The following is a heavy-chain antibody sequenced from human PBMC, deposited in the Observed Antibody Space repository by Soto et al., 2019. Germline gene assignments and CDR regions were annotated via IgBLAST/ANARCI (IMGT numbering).Heavy chain of an antibody. J-gene: IGHJ3*02. V-gene: IGHV1-69*13. Sequence: ASVQVSCKDSGGTFSSYAISWVRQAPGQGLEWMGGIIPIFGTANYAQKFQGRVTITADESTSTAYMELSSLRSEDTAVYYCAGTTGPDDAFDIWGQGTMVTVSS. D-gene: IGHD1-1*01. CDR1: GGTFSSYA. CDR2: IIPIFGTA. CDR3: AGTTGPDDAFDI.